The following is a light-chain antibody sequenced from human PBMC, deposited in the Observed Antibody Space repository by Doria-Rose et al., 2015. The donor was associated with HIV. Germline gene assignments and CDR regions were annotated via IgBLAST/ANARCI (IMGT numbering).Light chain of an antibody. CDR2: GAS. J-gene: IGKJ4*01. CDR3: QQYHSVPLT. Sequence: ASVGDRVTITCQASQDIRNFLNWYQQKPGTAPKVLIFGASNLQPGVPSKFGGSGSGTEFTLTISSLQPEDVATYYCQQYHSVPLTFGGGTKV. V-gene: IGKV1-33*01. CDR1: QDIRNF.